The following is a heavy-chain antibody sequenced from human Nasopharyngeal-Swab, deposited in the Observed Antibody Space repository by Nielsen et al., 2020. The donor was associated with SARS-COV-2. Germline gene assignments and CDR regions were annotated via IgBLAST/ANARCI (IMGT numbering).Heavy chain of an antibody. D-gene: IGHD6-13*01. CDR2: ISWNSVSI. Sequence: GGSLRLSCAASGFTFDDYGMYWVRQAPGKGLEWVAGISWNSVSIGYADSVKGRFTISRDNAKNAVYLQMNSLRAEDTAFYYCAKGIAAAGSRSLDYWGQGTLVTVSS. CDR3: AKGIAAAGSRSLDY. V-gene: IGHV3-9*01. CDR1: GFTFDDYG. J-gene: IGHJ4*02.